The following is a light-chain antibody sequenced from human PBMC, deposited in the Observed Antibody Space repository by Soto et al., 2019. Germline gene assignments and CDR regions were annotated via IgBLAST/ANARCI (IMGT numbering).Light chain of an antibody. V-gene: IGKV3-20*01. CDR2: AAS. CDR3: QQYASGNT. CDR1: QSVNRNY. J-gene: IGKJ5*01. Sequence: EIVLTQSPGTLSLSPGERATLSCRASQSVNRNYLAWYQQKPGQAPRLLIYAASSRATGIPDRFSGSGSGTDFTLTISRLEPEDFAVYYCQQYASGNTFGQGTRLEIK.